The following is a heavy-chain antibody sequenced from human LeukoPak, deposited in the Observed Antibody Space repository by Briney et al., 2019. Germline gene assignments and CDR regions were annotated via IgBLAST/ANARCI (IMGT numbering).Heavy chain of an antibody. CDR3: ARDNSGLEY. CDR2: ISGNTGNT. J-gene: IGHJ4*02. Sequence: ASVKVSCKASGYPLNNYHISCVRHAPRQGLEWMGWISGNTGNTNYAQKLQGRVTTTTDTSTSTAYMELRSLRSDDTAVYYCARDNSGLEYWGQGTLVTVSS. V-gene: IGHV1-18*01. CDR1: GYPLNNYH.